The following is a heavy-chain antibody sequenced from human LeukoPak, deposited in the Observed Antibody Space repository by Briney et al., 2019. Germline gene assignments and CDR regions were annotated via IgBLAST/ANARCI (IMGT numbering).Heavy chain of an antibody. CDR3: AELGITMIGGV. CDR1: GFTFSNYA. Sequence: GGSLRPSCAASGFTFSNYAMSWVRQAPGKGLEWVSGISGSSNYIYYADSVKGRFTISRDNAKNSLYLQMNSLGAEDTAVYYCAELGITMIGGVWGKGTTVTISS. J-gene: IGHJ6*04. V-gene: IGHV3-21*01. CDR2: ISGSSNYI. D-gene: IGHD3-10*02.